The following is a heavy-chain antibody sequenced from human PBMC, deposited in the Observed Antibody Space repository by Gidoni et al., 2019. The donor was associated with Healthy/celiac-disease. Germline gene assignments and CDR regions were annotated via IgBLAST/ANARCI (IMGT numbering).Heavy chain of an antibody. CDR1: GFIFITYC. J-gene: IGHJ4*02. Sequence: QVLLVESGGGVVQPGRSLRLSCAASGFIFITYCMHWVRQAPGKGLEWVAVISYDGSYKYYADSVKGRFTISRDNSKNTLYLQMNSLRAEDTAVYYCAKDSLSCGGDCLGAMGINYWGQGTLVTVSS. CDR2: ISYDGSYK. V-gene: IGHV3-30*18. D-gene: IGHD2-21*02. CDR3: AKDSLSCGGDCLGAMGINY.